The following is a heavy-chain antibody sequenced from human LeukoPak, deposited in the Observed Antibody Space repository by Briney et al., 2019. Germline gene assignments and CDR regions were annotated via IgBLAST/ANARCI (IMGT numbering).Heavy chain of an antibody. V-gene: IGHV1-69*04. CDR1: GGTFSSYA. J-gene: IGHJ4*02. CDR3: ARGGAPRAFDY. D-gene: IGHD6-6*01. CDR2: IIPILGIA. Sequence: GASVKVSCKASGGTFSSYAISWVRQAPGQGLEWMGRIIPILGIANYAQKFQGRVTITADESTSTASMELSSLRSEDTAVYYCARGGAPRAFDYWGQGTLVTVSS.